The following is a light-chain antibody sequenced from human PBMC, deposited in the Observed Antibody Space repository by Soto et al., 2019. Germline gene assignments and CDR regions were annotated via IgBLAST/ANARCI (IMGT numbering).Light chain of an antibody. J-gene: IGKJ1*01. V-gene: IGKV3-20*01. CDR1: QSVSSSY. CDR2: GAS. Sequence: EIVLTQYPGTLSLSPGERATLSCRASQSVSSSYLAWYQQKPGQAPRLLIYGASSRATGIPDRFSGSGSGTDFTLTIIRLEPEDCAVYYCQQYGRSPRTFGQGNKVEIK. CDR3: QQYGRSPRT.